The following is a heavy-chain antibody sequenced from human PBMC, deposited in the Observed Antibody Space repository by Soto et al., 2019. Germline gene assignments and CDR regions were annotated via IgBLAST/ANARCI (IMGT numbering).Heavy chain of an antibody. Sequence: QVQLVQSGAEVKKPGSSVKVSCKASGGTFSIYTISWVRQAPGQGLEWMGRIIPILGLANYAQKFQGRVTITADKSTSTAYMELSSLRSEDTAVYYCASRYDSSDYWCQGTLVTVSS. J-gene: IGHJ4*02. D-gene: IGHD3-22*01. CDR3: ASRYDSSDY. CDR1: GGTFSIYT. CDR2: IIPILGLA. V-gene: IGHV1-69*02.